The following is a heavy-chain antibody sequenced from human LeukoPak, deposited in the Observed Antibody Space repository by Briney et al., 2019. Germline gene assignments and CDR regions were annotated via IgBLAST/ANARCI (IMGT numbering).Heavy chain of an antibody. CDR1: GGTFSSYA. Sequence: SVEVSCKASGGTFSSYAISWVRQAPGQGLEWMGGIIPIFGTANYAQKFQGRVTITTDESTSTAYMELSSLRSEDTAVYYCARVFLVFLQLGLPWGGWFHPWGQGTLVTVSS. V-gene: IGHV1-69*05. D-gene: IGHD1-7*01. CDR2: IIPIFGTA. CDR3: ARVFLVFLQLGLPWGGWFHP. J-gene: IGHJ5*02.